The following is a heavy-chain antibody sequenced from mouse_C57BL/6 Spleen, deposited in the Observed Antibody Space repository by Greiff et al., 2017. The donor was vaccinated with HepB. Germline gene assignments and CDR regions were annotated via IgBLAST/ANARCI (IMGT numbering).Heavy chain of an antibody. J-gene: IGHJ2*01. D-gene: IGHD4-1*01. CDR1: GYSFTSYY. CDR3: ARTWGYYFDY. Sequence: QVQLQQSGPELVKPGASVKISCKASGYSFTSYYIHWVKQRPGQGLEWIGWIYPGSGNTKYNEKFKGKATLTADTSSSTAYMQLSSLTSEDSAVYYCARTWGYYFDYWGQGTTLTVSS. CDR2: IYPGSGNT. V-gene: IGHV1-66*01.